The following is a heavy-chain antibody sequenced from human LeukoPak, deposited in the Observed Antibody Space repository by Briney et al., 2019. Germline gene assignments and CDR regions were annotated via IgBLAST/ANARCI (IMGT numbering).Heavy chain of an antibody. CDR2: ISYDGSNK. CDR1: GFTFSSYA. Sequence: GGSLRLSCAASGFTFSSYAMHWVRQAPGKGLEWVAVISYDGSNKYYADSVKGRFTISRDNANNMLYLQMNSLRVEDTAVYYCARAPRPEMATVKGDWGQGTLVTVSS. J-gene: IGHJ4*02. D-gene: IGHD5-24*01. V-gene: IGHV3-30-3*01. CDR3: ARAPRPEMATVKGD.